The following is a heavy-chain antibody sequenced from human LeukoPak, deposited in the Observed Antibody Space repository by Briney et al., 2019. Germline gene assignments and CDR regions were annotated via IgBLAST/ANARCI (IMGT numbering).Heavy chain of an antibody. CDR3: STAKFDN. CDR2: INIDSITV. Sequence: GGSLRFSCAASGFPLSSYSMNCGRQAPGKGLEWVSYINIDSITVNYADSVKGRFTISRDNAKNSLYLQMNSLRAEDTAVYYCSTAKFDNWGQGTLVTVSP. V-gene: IGHV3-48*01. J-gene: IGHJ4*02. CDR1: GFPLSSYS.